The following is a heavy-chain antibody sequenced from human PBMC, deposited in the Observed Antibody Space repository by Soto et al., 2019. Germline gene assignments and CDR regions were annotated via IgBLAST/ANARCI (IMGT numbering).Heavy chain of an antibody. CDR3: ASTRGRNYYSGMDV. V-gene: IGHV3-23*01. Sequence: EVQLLESGGGLVQPGGSLRLSCAASGFTFSSYAMSWVRQAPGKGLEWVSAISGSGGSTYYADSVKGRVTISRDNSKNTLYLQRNSLRAEDTAVYYCASTRGRNYYSGMDVWGQGTTVTVSS. CDR2: ISGSGGST. CDR1: GFTFSSYA. D-gene: IGHD2-2*01. J-gene: IGHJ6*02.